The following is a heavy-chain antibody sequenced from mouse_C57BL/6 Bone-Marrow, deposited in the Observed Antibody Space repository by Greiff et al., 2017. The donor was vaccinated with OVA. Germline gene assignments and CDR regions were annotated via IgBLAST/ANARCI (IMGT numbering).Heavy chain of an antibody. CDR1: GFTFSSYA. CDR3: GREGTVYFDY. Sequence: EVKVVESGGGLVKPGGSLKLSCAASGFTFSSYAMSWVRQTPEKRLEWVATISDGGSYTYYPDNVKGRFTISRDNAKNNLYLQMSHLKSEDTAMYYCGREGTVYFDYWGQGTTLTVSA. D-gene: IGHD1-1*01. CDR2: ISDGGSYT. J-gene: IGHJ2*01. V-gene: IGHV5-4*01.